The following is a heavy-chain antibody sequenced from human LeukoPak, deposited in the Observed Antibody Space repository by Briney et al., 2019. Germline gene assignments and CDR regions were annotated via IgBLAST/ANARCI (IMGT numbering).Heavy chain of an antibody. Sequence: SETLSLTCTVSGGSISSGDYYWSWIRQPPGKGLEWIGYIYYSGSTYYNPSLKSRVTISVDTSKNQFSLKLSSVTAADTAVYYCARGDDYYDSSGYHPSIDYWGQGTLVTVSS. CDR2: IYYSGST. V-gene: IGHV4-30-4*01. CDR1: GGSISSGDYY. J-gene: IGHJ4*02. D-gene: IGHD3-22*01. CDR3: ARGDDYYDSSGYHPSIDY.